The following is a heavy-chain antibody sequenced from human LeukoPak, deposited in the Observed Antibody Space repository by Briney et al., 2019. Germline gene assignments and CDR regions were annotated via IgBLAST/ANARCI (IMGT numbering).Heavy chain of an antibody. J-gene: IGHJ6*02. CDR1: GYTFTSYY. V-gene: IGHV1-46*01. CDR2: INPSGVST. D-gene: IGHD2-21*01. Sequence: ASVKVSCKASGYTFTSYYMHWVRQAPGQGLEWMGIINPSGVSTSYAQKFQGRVTMTRDTSTSTVYMELSSLRSEDTAVYYCAREIGVRGIPKPPYYYYGMDVWGQGTTVTVSS. CDR3: AREIGVRGIPKPPYYYYGMDV.